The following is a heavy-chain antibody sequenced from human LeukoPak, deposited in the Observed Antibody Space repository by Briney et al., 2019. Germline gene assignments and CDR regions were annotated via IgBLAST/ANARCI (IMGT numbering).Heavy chain of an antibody. J-gene: IGHJ4*02. Sequence: ASVKVSCKASGYTFSSYDINWVRQATGQGLEWMGWMSPNSGNTGYAQKFQGRVTMTRDTSINTAYMELSSLRSEDTAVYYCVRERNDSSAFSFDYWGQGTLVTVSS. CDR3: VRERNDSSAFSFDY. CDR1: GYTFSSYD. V-gene: IGHV1-8*01. D-gene: IGHD3-22*01. CDR2: MSPNSGNT.